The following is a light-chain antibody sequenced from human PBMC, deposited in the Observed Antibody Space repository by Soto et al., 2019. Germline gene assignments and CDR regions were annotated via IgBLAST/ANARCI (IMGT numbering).Light chain of an antibody. CDR1: QSVSSN. CDR3: QQYNNWLGT. J-gene: IGKJ3*01. CDR2: GAS. V-gene: IGKV3-15*01. Sequence: EIVMTQSPATLSVSPGERATLSCRASQSVSSNLAWYQQKPGQAPRLLIYGASTRATGIPARFSGSGSGTEVTLTISSLQAEDVAVYYCQQYNNWLGTFGPGTKVDIK.